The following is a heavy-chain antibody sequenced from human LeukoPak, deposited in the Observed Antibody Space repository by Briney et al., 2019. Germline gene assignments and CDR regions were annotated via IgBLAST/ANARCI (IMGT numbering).Heavy chain of an antibody. CDR2: IWYDGSNK. D-gene: IGHD6-19*01. CDR3: ASAVSSGWSYFDY. J-gene: IGHJ4*02. CDR1: GFTFSSYG. V-gene: IGHV3-33*01. Sequence: GGSLRLSCAASGFTFSSYGMHWVRLAPGKGLEWVAVIWYDGSNKYYADSVKGRFTISRDNSKNTLYLQMNSLRAEDTAVYYCASAVSSGWSYFDYWGQGTLVTVSS.